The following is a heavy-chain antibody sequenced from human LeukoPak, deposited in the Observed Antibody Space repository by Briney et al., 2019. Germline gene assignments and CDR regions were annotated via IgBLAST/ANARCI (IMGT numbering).Heavy chain of an antibody. J-gene: IGHJ6*02. CDR3: AKDRSYDYYYGMDV. CDR1: GFTFDDYA. Sequence: GRSLRLSCAASGFTFDDYAMHWVRHAPGKGLEWVSGISWNSGSIGYADSVEGRFTISRDNAKNSLYLQMNSLRAEDTALYYCAKDRSYDYYYGMDVWGQGTTVTVSS. V-gene: IGHV3-9*01. D-gene: IGHD1-26*01. CDR2: ISWNSGSI.